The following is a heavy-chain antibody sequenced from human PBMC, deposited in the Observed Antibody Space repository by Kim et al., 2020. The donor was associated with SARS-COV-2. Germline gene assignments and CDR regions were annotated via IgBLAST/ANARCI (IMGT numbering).Heavy chain of an antibody. Sequence: QTLSLTCAISGASFSSYSTAWNWIRQSPSRGLEWLGRTYYRSRWYNDYAVSMKGRISISPDTSKNQFSLQLNSVTPEDTAVYYCARDSDDYHGMDVWGLGTTVTGSS. CDR1: GASFSSYSTA. CDR3: ARDSDDYHGMDV. V-gene: IGHV6-1*01. D-gene: IGHD3-10*01. CDR2: TYYRSRWYN. J-gene: IGHJ6*02.